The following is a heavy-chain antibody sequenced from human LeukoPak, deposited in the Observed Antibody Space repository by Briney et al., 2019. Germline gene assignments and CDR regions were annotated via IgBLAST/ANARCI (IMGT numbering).Heavy chain of an antibody. Sequence: SETLSLTCNVSGGSISSGSYYWSWIRQPAGKGLEWIGRIYTSGSTNYNSPLESRVTISADTSKNQFSLKLTSVTAADTAVYYCARNPGGTSGYYFDYWGQGTLVTVSS. CDR3: ARNPGGTSGYYFDY. D-gene: IGHD4-23*01. CDR2: IYTSGST. J-gene: IGHJ4*02. V-gene: IGHV4-61*02. CDR1: GGSISSGSYY.